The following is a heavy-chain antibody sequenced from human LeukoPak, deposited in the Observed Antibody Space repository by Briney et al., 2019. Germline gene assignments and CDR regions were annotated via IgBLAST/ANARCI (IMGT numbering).Heavy chain of an antibody. V-gene: IGHV4-59*01. CDR1: GGSISSYY. D-gene: IGHD5-18*01. J-gene: IGHJ4*02. Sequence: SETLFLTCTVSGGSISSYYWSWIRQPPGKGLEWIGYIYYSGSTNYNPSLKSRVTISVDTSKNQFSLKLSSVTAADTAVYYCARVGGYSYGYLEYWGQGTLVTVSS. CDR2: IYYSGST. CDR3: ARVGGYSYGYLEY.